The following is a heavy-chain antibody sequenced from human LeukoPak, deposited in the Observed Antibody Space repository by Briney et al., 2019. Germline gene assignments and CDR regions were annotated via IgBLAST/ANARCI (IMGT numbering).Heavy chain of an antibody. V-gene: IGHV3-23*01. CDR2: ISGSASST. CDR3: ARYQTGTMFAV. CDR1: GFTFSNYA. J-gene: IGHJ4*02. D-gene: IGHD1/OR15-1a*01. Sequence: PGGSLRLSCAASGFTFSNYAMSWVRQAPGKGLEWVSAISGSASSTYHADSVKGRFTISRDNSKNTLYLQMNSLRADDTAIYYCARYQTGTMFAVWGQGTLVTISS.